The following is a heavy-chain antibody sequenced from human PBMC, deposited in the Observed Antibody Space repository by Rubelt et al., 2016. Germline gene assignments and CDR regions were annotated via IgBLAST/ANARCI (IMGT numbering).Heavy chain of an antibody. CDR3: ARERAFNSFDY. CDR1: GFTFSNYW. Sequence: EVQLVESGGGLVQPGGSLRLSCAASGFTFSNYWMSWVRQAPGKGLEWVANIKEDGSQKNYVDSVRGRFTISRDNAKNSLYLQMNSRRVDETAVYYCARERAFNSFDYWGQGTLVTVSS. J-gene: IGHJ4*02. D-gene: IGHD3-3*02. CDR2: IKEDGSQK. V-gene: IGHV3-7*04.